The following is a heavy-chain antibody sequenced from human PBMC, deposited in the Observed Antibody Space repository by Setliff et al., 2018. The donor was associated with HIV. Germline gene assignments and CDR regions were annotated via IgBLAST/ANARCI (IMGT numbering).Heavy chain of an antibody. Sequence: SETLSLTCAVYGGSLTNYYWTWIRQPPGKGLEWIGEIYHSGTTNYNPSLKSRVTISADTSKNQFSLKLSSVTAADTAVYYCARGRDYDILTGYFDYWGQGTLVTVSS. D-gene: IGHD3-9*01. CDR2: IYHSGTT. J-gene: IGHJ4*02. CDR3: ARGRDYDILTGYFDY. CDR1: GGSLTNYY. V-gene: IGHV4-34*01.